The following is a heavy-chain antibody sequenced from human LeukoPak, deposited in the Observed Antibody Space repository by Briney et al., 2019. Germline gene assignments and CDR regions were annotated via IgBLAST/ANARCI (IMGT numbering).Heavy chain of an antibody. V-gene: IGHV4-4*08. Sequence: SETLSLTCTVSGCSITGYHWSWIRQPPGKGLEWIGYIYSSGSTEYKPSLKSRATISADTSKNQFSLKLTSVTAADTAIYYCARRNDFDIWGRGTMVTVSS. CDR3: ARRNDFDI. J-gene: IGHJ3*02. CDR1: GCSITGYH. CDR2: IYSSGST.